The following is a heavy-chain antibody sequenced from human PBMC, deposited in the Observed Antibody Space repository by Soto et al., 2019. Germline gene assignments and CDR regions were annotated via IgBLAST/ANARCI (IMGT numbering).Heavy chain of an antibody. CDR1: GFTFSSYW. Sequence: EVQLVESGGGLVQPGGSLRLSCAASGFTFSSYWMHWVRQAAGKGLVWVSHMNSDGSSTIYADSVKGRFTISRDNAKNTVYLQMNSLRFEDTAVYYPVSDQGILTGYLFNPWGQGTLVTVSS. V-gene: IGHV3-74*01. D-gene: IGHD3-9*01. J-gene: IGHJ5*02. CDR3: VSDQGILTGYLFNP. CDR2: MNSDGSST.